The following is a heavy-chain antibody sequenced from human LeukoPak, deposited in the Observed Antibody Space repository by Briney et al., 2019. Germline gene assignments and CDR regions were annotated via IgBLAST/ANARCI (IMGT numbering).Heavy chain of an antibody. CDR3: ARDYSHRGRYYFDY. CDR2: ISSSSSYT. D-gene: IGHD3-16*01. Sequence: NAGGSLRLSCAASGFTFSDYYMSWIRQAPGKGLEWVSYISSSSSYTNYADSVKGRFTISRDNAKNSLYLQMNSLRAEDTAVYYCARDYSHRGRYYFDYWGQGTLVTVSS. J-gene: IGHJ4*02. CDR1: GFTFSDYY. V-gene: IGHV3-11*06.